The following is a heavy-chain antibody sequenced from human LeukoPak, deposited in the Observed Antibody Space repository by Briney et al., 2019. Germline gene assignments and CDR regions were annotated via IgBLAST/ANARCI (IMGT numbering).Heavy chain of an antibody. J-gene: IGHJ4*02. Sequence: GGSLRLSCAASGFTFSSYWMSWVRQAPGKGLEWVSVIYSGGSTYYADSVKGRFTISRDNSKNTLYLQMNSLRAEDTAVYYCARGLPNYGLDYWGQGTLVTVSS. CDR3: ARGLPNYGLDY. CDR1: GFTFSSYW. V-gene: IGHV3-66*01. D-gene: IGHD3-10*01. CDR2: IYSGGST.